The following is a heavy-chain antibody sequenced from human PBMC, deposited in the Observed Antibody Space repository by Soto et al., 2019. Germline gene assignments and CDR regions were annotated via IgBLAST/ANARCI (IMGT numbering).Heavy chain of an antibody. Sequence: PSETLSLTCTVSGVSVNSGSFYWAWIRQPPGKGLEWIGFGSYSGTTNYKPSLKSRVTISVDTSRSQISLKVTSLTAADTAVYCCARGATVTQYDYWGQVTLVTVSS. CDR1: GVSVNSGSFY. CDR3: ARGATVTQYDY. D-gene: IGHD4-17*01. V-gene: IGHV4-61*01. J-gene: IGHJ4*02. CDR2: GSYSGTT.